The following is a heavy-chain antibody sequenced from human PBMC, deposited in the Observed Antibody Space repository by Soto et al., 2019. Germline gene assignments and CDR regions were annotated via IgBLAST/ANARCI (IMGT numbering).Heavy chain of an antibody. CDR1: GFTLSAYW. CDR3: APDVSPGSSSLYLDAFDI. D-gene: IGHD6-13*01. J-gene: IGHJ3*02. CDR2: INRDGSKK. V-gene: IGHV3-7*05. Sequence: EVQLEESGGDLVQPGGSLRLSCAASGFTLSAYWMTWVRQAPGKGLEWVANINRDGSKKSYLDSVRGRFTISRDNVGNSLYLQMDSLRADDKALYYCAPDVSPGSSSLYLDAFDIWGQGTMITVSS.